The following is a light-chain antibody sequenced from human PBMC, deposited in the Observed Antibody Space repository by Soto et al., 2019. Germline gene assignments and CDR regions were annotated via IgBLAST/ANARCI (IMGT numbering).Light chain of an antibody. CDR2: DVS. J-gene: IGLJ2*01. V-gene: IGLV2-14*03. Sequence: QSVLTQPASVSGSPGQSITISCTGTSSDVGGYNFVSWYQHHPAKAPKLMIYDVSNRPSGVSNRFSGSKSGNTASLTISGLQAEDDAHYYCSSFTSSDTLVVFGGGTKLTVL. CDR1: SSDVGGYNF. CDR3: SSFTSSDTLVV.